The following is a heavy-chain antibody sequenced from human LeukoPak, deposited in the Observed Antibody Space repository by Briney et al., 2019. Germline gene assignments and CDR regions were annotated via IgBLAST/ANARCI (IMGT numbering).Heavy chain of an antibody. Sequence: GGSLRLSCAASGFTFSSYAMSWVRQAPGKGLEWVSAISGSGGSTYYADSVKGRFTISRDNSKNTLYLQMNSLRAEDTAVYYCAKGKNDFWSGYYTFDYWGQGTLVTVSS. V-gene: IGHV3-23*01. D-gene: IGHD3-3*01. CDR1: GFTFSSYA. J-gene: IGHJ4*02. CDR3: AKGKNDFWSGYYTFDY. CDR2: ISGSGGST.